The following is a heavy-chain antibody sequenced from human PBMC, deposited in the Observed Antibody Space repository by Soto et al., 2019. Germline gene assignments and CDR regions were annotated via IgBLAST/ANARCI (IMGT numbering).Heavy chain of an antibody. D-gene: IGHD3-10*01. CDR2: INHSGST. V-gene: IGHV4-34*01. CDR3: ARGNGINRYYYYGMDV. Sequence: QVQLQQWGAGLLKPSETLSLTCAVYGGSFSGYYWSWIRQPPVKGLEWIGEINHSGSTNYNPSLKSRVTISVDTSKNQFSLKLSSVTAADTAVYYCARGNGINRYYYYGMDVWGQGTTVTVSS. CDR1: GGSFSGYY. J-gene: IGHJ6*02.